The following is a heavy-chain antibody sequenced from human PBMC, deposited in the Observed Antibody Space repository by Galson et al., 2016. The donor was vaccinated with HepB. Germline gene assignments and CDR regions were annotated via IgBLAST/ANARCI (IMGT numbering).Heavy chain of an antibody. CDR3: AREPAATGDAFDI. D-gene: IGHD3-9*01. Sequence: SETLSLTCTVSGGSISTFYWSWIRQPPGKGLEWIGYIDYSGSTNFNPSLKSRVTISIATSKNQFSLRLSSVTAADTAVYYCAREPAATGDAFDICGQGTMVTVSS. CDR2: IDYSGST. V-gene: IGHV4-59*01. CDR1: GGSISTFY. J-gene: IGHJ3*02.